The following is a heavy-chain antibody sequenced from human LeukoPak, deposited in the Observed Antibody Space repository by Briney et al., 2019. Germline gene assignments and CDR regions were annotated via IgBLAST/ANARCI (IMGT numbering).Heavy chain of an antibody. V-gene: IGHV6-1*01. CDR2: TYYRSKWYN. Sequence: SQTLSLTCAISGDSVSSISVAWNWIRQSPTRGLEWLGRTYYRSKWYNDYPVSVKSRITINPDTSKNQFSLHLNSVTPEDTAVYYCARASSAWDYFDYWGQGTLVTVSS. D-gene: IGHD6-19*01. CDR1: GDSVSSISVA. CDR3: ARASSAWDYFDY. J-gene: IGHJ4*02.